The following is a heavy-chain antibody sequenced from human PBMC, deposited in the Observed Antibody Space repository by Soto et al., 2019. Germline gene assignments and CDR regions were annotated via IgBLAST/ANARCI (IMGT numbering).Heavy chain of an antibody. J-gene: IGHJ6*02. D-gene: IGHD2-15*01. V-gene: IGHV3-53*01. Sequence: PGGSLRLSCVASGFTVSSNYMSWVRQAPGKGLEWVSIIYSGGSTFYADSVKGRFTISRDNSKNTLYLQMNSLRAEDTAVYYCARGYCSGGSCYSGWSMDVWGQGTTVTVSS. CDR1: GFTVSSNY. CDR3: ARGYCSGGSCYSGWSMDV. CDR2: IYSGGST.